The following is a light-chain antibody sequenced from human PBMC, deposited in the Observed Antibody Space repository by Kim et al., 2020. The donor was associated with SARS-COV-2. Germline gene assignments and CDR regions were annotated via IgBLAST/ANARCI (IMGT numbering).Light chain of an antibody. J-gene: IGLJ1*01. CDR1: KLGDKY. Sequence: VSPGQTATITCSGDKLGDKYACWYQQKPGQSPVLVIYQDSKRPSGIPERFSGSNSGNTATLTISGTQAMDEADYYCQAWDSSTHYVFGTGTKVTVL. V-gene: IGLV3-1*01. CDR3: QAWDSSTHYV. CDR2: QDS.